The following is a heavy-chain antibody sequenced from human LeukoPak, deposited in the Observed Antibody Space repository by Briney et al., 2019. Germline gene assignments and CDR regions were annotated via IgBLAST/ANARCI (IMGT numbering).Heavy chain of an antibody. Sequence: PSETLSLTCAVYGGSFSGYYWSWIRQPPGKGLEWIGYIDYSRSTYDNPSLKSRVTISIDTSKNQFSLKLSSVTAADTAVYYCARDREWELQSLRYFDYWGQGTLVTVSS. D-gene: IGHD1-26*01. CDR1: GGSFSGYY. V-gene: IGHV4-34*11. CDR2: IDYSRST. J-gene: IGHJ4*02. CDR3: ARDREWELQSLRYFDY.